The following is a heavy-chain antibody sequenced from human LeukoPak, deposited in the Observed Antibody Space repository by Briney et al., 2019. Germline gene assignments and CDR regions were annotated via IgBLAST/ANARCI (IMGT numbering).Heavy chain of an antibody. CDR1: GFNFSSYG. Sequence: GGSLRLSCAASGFNFSSYGMHWVRQAPGKGLEWVAVISYDGSNKYYADSVKGRFTISRDNSKNTLYLQMNSLRAEDTAVYYCAKRGSGSYFFDYWGQGTLVTVSS. CDR3: AKRGSGSYFFDY. CDR2: ISYDGSNK. D-gene: IGHD1-26*01. J-gene: IGHJ4*02. V-gene: IGHV3-30*18.